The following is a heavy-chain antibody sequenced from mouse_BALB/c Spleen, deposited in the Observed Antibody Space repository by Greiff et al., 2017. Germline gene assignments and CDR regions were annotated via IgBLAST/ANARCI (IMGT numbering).Heavy chain of an antibody. CDR3: ARKGYRYYAMDY. D-gene: IGHD2-14*01. CDR2: IWSGGST. CDR1: GFSLTSYG. Sequence: QVQLKESGPGLVQPSQSLSITCTVSGFSLTSYGVHWVRQSPGKGLEWLGVIWSGGSTDYNAAFISRLSISKDNSKSQVFFEMNSLQANDTAIYYCARKGYRYYAMDYWGQGTSVTVSS. V-gene: IGHV2-2*02. J-gene: IGHJ4*01.